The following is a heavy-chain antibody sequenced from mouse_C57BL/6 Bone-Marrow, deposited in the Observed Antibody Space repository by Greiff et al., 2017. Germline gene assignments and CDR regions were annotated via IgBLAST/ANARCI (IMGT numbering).Heavy chain of an antibody. CDR1: GYTFTSYW. Sequence: QVQLQQPGAELVRPGSSVKLSCKASGYTFTSYWMDWVKQRPGQGLEWIGNIYPSDSETHYNQKFKDKATLTVDKSSSTAYMQLSSLTSEDSAVYYCARRSSYYGSSHWYFDVWGTGTTVTVSS. CDR2: IYPSDSET. D-gene: IGHD1-1*01. V-gene: IGHV1-61*01. CDR3: ARRSSYYGSSHWYFDV. J-gene: IGHJ1*03.